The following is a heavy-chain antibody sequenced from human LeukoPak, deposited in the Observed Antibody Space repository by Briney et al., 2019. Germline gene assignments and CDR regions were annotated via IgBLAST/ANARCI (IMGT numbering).Heavy chain of an antibody. Sequence: GGSLRLSCAASGFTFSSYAMHWVRQAPGKGLEWVAVISYDGSNKYYADSVKGRFTISRDNSKNTLYLQMNSLRAEDMAVYYCARYGDSTYGMDVWGQGTTVTVSS. D-gene: IGHD4-17*01. J-gene: IGHJ6*02. V-gene: IGHV3-30-3*01. CDR1: GFTFSSYA. CDR3: ARYGDSTYGMDV. CDR2: ISYDGSNK.